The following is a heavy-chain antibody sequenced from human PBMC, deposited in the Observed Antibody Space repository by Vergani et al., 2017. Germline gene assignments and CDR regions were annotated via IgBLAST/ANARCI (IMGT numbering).Heavy chain of an antibody. CDR1: GYTFTSYY. Sequence: QVQLVQSGAEVKKPGASVKVSCKASGYTFTSYYMHWVRQAPGQGLEWMGIINPSGGSTSYAQKFQGRVTMTRDTSTSTVYMELISLRSEDTAVYYCANALYASGGDYWGQGTLVTVSS. D-gene: IGHD3-16*01. V-gene: IGHV1-46*03. J-gene: IGHJ4*02. CDR2: INPSGGST. CDR3: ANALYASGGDY.